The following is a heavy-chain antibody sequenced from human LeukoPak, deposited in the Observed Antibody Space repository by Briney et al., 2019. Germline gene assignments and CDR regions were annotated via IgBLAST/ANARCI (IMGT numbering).Heavy chain of an antibody. J-gene: IGHJ6*03. CDR1: GGYITSSSYY. V-gene: IGHV4-39*07. CDR2: IYHSGST. D-gene: IGHD3-10*01. Sequence: SETLSLTCTVSGGYITSSSYYWDWIRQPPGRGLEWIGSIYHSGSTYYNPSLKSRVTISVDTSKNQFSLKLSSVTAADTAVYYCASAGYYGSGSYYYYYYMDVWGKGTTVIVSS. CDR3: ASAGYYGSGSYYYYYYMDV.